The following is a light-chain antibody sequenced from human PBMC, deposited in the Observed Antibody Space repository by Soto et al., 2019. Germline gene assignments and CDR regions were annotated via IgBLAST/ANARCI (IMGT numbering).Light chain of an antibody. V-gene: IGKV3-15*01. CDR2: GAS. Sequence: IVMTHSPGTLSVSPWEIATLSCRASQNIGNKVGWYQQKPGQAPRLLIYGASTRATGIPVRFSGSGSGTEFTLTITSLQSEDSAVYYCQQYGSSGTFGQGTKVDIK. CDR3: QQYGSSGT. CDR1: QNIGNK. J-gene: IGKJ1*01.